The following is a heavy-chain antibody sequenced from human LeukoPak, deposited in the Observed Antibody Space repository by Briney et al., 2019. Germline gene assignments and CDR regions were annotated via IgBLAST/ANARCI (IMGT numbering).Heavy chain of an antibody. CDR1: GGSISSGDYY. CDR2: IDYSGNA. CDR3: ARDVCVCSGGSCYSDAFDI. V-gene: IGHV4-30-4*01. D-gene: IGHD2-15*01. Sequence: PSETLSLTCTVSGGSISSGDYYWTWIRQPPGKGLEWIGYIDYSGNAYYNPSLKGRVSMSVDTSKNQFSLKLSSVTAADTAVYYCARDVCVCSGGSCYSDAFDIWGQGTMVTVSS. J-gene: IGHJ3*02.